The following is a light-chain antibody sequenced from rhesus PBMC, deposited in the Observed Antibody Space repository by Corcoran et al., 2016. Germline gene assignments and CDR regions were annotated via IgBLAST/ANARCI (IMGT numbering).Light chain of an antibody. J-gene: IGKJ4*01. V-gene: IGKV1S5*01. CDR2: TAS. Sequence: DIQMTQSPSSLSASVGDRVTITCRASQTISTYLAWYQQKQGKVPKVLVNTASSLESGVPSRFSGRGSGTEFSLTISSLNTEDFATYYCQQHKSHPLTVGGGTKVERK. CDR1: QTISTY. CDR3: QQHKSHPLT.